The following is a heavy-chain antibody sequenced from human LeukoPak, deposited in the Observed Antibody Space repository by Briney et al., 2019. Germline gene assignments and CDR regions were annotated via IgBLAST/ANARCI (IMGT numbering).Heavy chain of an antibody. CDR3: AKDGVGATSLDC. Sequence: PGGSLRLSCAAPGFTFSRYGMQWVRQAPGKGRGWVAVIWNDGSYEYYADSVKGRFTISRDSSKNTLYLQMNSLRAEDTAVYYCAKDGVGATSLDCWGQGTLVTVSS. CDR1: GFTFSRYG. CDR2: IWNDGSYE. D-gene: IGHD1-26*01. J-gene: IGHJ4*02. V-gene: IGHV3-33*06.